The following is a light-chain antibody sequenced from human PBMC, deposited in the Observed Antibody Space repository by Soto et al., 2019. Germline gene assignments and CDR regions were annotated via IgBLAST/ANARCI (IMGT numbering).Light chain of an antibody. V-gene: IGKV3-15*01. CDR3: QQYNNRTRT. J-gene: IGKJ1*01. CDR1: QSVSSN. CDR2: GAS. Sequence: EIVMTQSPATLSVSPGEGATLSCGASQSVSSNLAWYQQKPGQAPRLLIYGASTRATGIPARLSGTGFGTEFTLTISSLKSGDSAVYYCQQYNNRTRTFGHGTKVDIK.